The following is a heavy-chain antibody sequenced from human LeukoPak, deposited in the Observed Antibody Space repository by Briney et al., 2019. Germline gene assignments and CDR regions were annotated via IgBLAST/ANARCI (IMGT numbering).Heavy chain of an antibody. CDR3: ARASPGVVFNYFDY. V-gene: IGHV3-7*01. J-gene: IGHJ4*01. Sequence: GGSLRLSCVASGFTFDSFYMSWVRQAPGKGLEWVANIDEAGKDRYYADSVKGRFTISRDNTKNSVFLDMTSLRVEDTATYFCARASPGVVFNYFDYWGQGALVPVSS. CDR2: IDEAGKDR. CDR1: GFTFDSFY. D-gene: IGHD2-15*01.